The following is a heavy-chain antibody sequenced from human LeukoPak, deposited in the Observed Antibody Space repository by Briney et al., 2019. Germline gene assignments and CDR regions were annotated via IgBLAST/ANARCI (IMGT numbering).Heavy chain of an antibody. CDR1: GYTFTVYY. Sequence: GASVTVSCKASGYTFTVYYMHWVRQAPGQGLEWMGWINPNSGGTNYAQKFQGRVTMTRDTSISTAYMELSRLRSDDTAVYYCARDYCGGDCFPDYWGQGTLVTVSS. CDR3: ARDYCGGDCFPDY. D-gene: IGHD2-21*02. CDR2: INPNSGGT. J-gene: IGHJ4*02. V-gene: IGHV1-2*02.